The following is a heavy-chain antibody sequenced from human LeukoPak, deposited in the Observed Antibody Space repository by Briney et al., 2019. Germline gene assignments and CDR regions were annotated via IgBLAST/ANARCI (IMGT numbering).Heavy chain of an antibody. CDR3: ARGSTIFGVTYYFDY. Sequence: GGSLRLSSAASGFTFSSYWMSWVRQAPGKGLEWVANIKQDGSEKYYVDSVKGRFTISRDNAKNSLYLQMNSLRAEDTAVYYCARGSTIFGVTYYFDYWGQGTLVTVSS. V-gene: IGHV3-7*01. D-gene: IGHD3-3*01. CDR1: GFTFSSYW. J-gene: IGHJ4*02. CDR2: IKQDGSEK.